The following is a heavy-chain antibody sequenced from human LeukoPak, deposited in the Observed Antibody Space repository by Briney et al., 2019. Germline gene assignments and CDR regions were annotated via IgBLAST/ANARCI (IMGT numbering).Heavy chain of an antibody. CDR1: GGSISSGGYY. Sequence: SQTLSLTCTVSGGSISSGGYYWSWIRQHPGKGLEWIGYIYYSGSTYYNPSLKSRVTISVDTSKNQFSLKLSSVTAADTAVYYCAGGAKHSSGWYNYFDYWGQGTLVTVSS. J-gene: IGHJ4*02. D-gene: IGHD6-19*01. V-gene: IGHV4-31*03. CDR3: AGGAKHSSGWYNYFDY. CDR2: IYYSGST.